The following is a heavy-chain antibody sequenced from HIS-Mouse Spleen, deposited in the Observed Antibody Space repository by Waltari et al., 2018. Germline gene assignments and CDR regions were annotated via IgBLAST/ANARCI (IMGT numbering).Heavy chain of an antibody. D-gene: IGHD6-6*01. J-gene: IGHJ4*02. V-gene: IGHV3-9*01. CDR1: GFTFDDYA. Sequence: EVQLVESGGGLVQPGRSLRLSCAASGFTFDDYAMHWVRQAPGKGLGWVLGFSLNRGSIGYADSVKGRFTISRDNGKNSLYLQMNSLRAEDTALYYCAKDLRPAYSSSPYFDYWGQGTLVTVSS. CDR3: AKDLRPAYSSSPYFDY. CDR2: FSLNRGSI.